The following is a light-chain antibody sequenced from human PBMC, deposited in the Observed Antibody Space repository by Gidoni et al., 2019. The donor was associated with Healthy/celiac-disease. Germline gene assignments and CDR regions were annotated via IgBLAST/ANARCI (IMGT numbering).Light chain of an antibody. V-gene: IGKV1-39*01. CDR1: QSISSY. CDR2: AAS. CDR3: QQSYSTPRT. Sequence: DIQMTQSPSSLSASVGDRVTITCRASQSISSYLNWYQQKPEKAPKLLIYAASSLQSGVPSRFSGRGSRTDFTLTISRLQPEDFATYYCQQSYSTPRTFGGGTKVEIK. J-gene: IGKJ4*02.